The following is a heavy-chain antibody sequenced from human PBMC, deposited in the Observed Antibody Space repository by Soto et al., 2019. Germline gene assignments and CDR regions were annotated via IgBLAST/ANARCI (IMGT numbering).Heavy chain of an antibody. CDR3: AKDRRGDYYYYGMDV. CDR1: GFTFISYG. J-gene: IGHJ6*02. CDR2: ISYDGSNK. V-gene: IGHV3-30*18. Sequence: GGSRRLSCAASGFTFISYGMHWFRQAPGKGLEWVAVISYDGSNKYYADSVKGRFTISRDNSKNTLYLQMNSLRAEDTAVYYCAKDRRGDYYYYGMDVWGQGTTVTVSS. D-gene: IGHD3-10*01.